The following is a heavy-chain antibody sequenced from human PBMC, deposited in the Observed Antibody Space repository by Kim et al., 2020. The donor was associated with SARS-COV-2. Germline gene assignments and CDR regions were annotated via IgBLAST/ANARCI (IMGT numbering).Heavy chain of an antibody. J-gene: IGHJ5*02. CDR3: ARDAKEMMGMSKNWFDP. CDR1: GGTFSSSA. Sequence: SVKVSCKASGGTFSSSAINWIRQAPGQGLEWMGGIISIFDTANYAQGFQDRVTITADESTSTAYLEITNLKSEDTAIYYCARDAKEMMGMSKNWFDPWGQGTQVTVSA. CDR2: IISIFDTA. V-gene: IGHV1-69*13. D-gene: IGHD7-27*01.